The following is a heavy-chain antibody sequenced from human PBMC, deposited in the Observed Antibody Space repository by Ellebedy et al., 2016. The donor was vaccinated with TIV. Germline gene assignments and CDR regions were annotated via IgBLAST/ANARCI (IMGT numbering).Heavy chain of an antibody. D-gene: IGHD2-2*01. V-gene: IGHV1-46*01. CDR3: ARGYAEHDY. CDR1: GYTFTSYH. J-gene: IGHJ4*02. Sequence: ASVKVSXXASGYTFTSYHMHWVRQAPGQGLVWMGMINPSGGSINYAQKFQGRVTMTRDTSTSTVYMELSSPRSDGTAVYYCARGYAEHDYWGQGTLVTVSS. CDR2: INPSGGSI.